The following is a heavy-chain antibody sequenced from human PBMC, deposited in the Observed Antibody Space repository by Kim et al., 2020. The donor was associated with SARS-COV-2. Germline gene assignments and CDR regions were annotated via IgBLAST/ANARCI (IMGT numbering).Heavy chain of an antibody. J-gene: IGHJ6*02. CDR3: AAALPAAKLRYGMDV. D-gene: IGHD2-2*01. V-gene: IGHV1-58*01. Sequence: QKFQERVTITRDMSTRTAYMELSSLSSEDTAVYYCAAALPAAKLRYGMDVWGQGTTVTVSS.